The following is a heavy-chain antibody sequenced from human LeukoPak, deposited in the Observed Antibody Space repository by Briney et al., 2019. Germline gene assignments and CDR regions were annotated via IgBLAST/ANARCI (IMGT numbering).Heavy chain of an antibody. CDR3: ARGREYYYGSGSYSYYFDY. J-gene: IGHJ4*02. CDR1: GFTVSSNY. CDR2: IYSGGST. D-gene: IGHD3-10*01. Sequence: PGGSLRLSCAASGFTVSSNYMSWVRQAPGKGLEWVSVIYSGGSTYYSDSVKGRFTISRDNSKNTLYLQMTSLRAEDTAVYYCARGREYYYGSGSYSYYFDYWGQGTLVTVSS. V-gene: IGHV3-53*01.